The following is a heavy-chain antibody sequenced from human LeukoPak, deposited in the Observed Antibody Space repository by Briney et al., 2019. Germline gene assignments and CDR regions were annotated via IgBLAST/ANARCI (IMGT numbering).Heavy chain of an antibody. CDR2: IIPIVGTA. V-gene: IGHV1-69*13. CDR1: GGTFSSYA. CDR3: ARLPLRRTAVGYYGMDV. J-gene: IGHJ6*02. Sequence: ASVKVSCKASGGTFSSYAISWVRQAPGQGLEWMGGIIPIVGTANYAQKVQGRVTITADESMSTVYMELSSLRSEDTAVYYCARLPLRRTAVGYYGMDVWGQGTTVTVSS. D-gene: IGHD6-13*01.